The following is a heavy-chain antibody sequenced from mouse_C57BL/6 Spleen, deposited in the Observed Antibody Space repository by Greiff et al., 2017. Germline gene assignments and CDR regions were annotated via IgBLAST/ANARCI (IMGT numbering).Heavy chain of an antibody. V-gene: IGHV1-69*01. CDR1: GYTFTSYW. Sequence: QVHVKQPGAELVMPGASVKLSCKASGYTFTSYWMHWVKQRPGQGLEWIGEIDPSDSYTNYNQKFKGKSTLTVDKSSSTAYMQLSSLTSEDSAVYYCARGELYWYFDVWGTGTTVTVSS. CDR2: IDPSDSYT. J-gene: IGHJ1*03. CDR3: ARGELYWYFDV.